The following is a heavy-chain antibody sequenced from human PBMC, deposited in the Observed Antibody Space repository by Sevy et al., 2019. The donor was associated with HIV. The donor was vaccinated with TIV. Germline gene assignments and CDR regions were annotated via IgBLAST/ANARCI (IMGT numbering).Heavy chain of an antibody. CDR2: ISSSSSYI. CDR1: GFTFSSYS. V-gene: IGHV3-21*01. D-gene: IGHD2-2*01. J-gene: IGHJ6*02. CDR3: AREYCSSTSCWYYYYGMDV. Sequence: GGSLRLSCAASGFTFSSYSMNWVRQAPGKGLEWVSSISSSSSYIYYADSVKGRFTISRDNAKNSLYLKMNSLRAEDTAVYYCAREYCSSTSCWYYYYGMDVWGQGTTVTVSS.